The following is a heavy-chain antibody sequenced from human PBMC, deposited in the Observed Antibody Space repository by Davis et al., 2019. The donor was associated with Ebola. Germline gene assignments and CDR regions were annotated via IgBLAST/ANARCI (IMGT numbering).Heavy chain of an antibody. CDR2: ISSSSSYI. V-gene: IGHV3-21*04. CDR3: AKSDRGAMVTHES. Sequence: GGSLRLSCAASGFTFSSYGMHWVRQAPGKGLEWVSSISSSSSYIYYADSVKGRFTISRDNAKNSLYLQMNTLRAEDTAVYYCAKSDRGAMVTHESWGQGTLVTVSS. CDR1: GFTFSSYG. J-gene: IGHJ5*02. D-gene: IGHD5-18*01.